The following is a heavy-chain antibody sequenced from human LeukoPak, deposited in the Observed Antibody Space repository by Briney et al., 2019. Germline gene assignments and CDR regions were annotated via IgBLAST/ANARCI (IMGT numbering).Heavy chain of an antibody. V-gene: IGHV1-2*04. CDR3: ARGGYGSSWTDAFDI. J-gene: IGHJ3*02. CDR1: GYTFTDYY. Sequence: ASVKVSCKASGYTFTDYYMHWVRRAPGQGLEWMGWINPNSGGTNYAQKFQGWVTLTRDTSISTAYMVLSRLRSDDTAVYYRARGGYGSSWTDAFDIWGQGTMVTVSS. CDR2: INPNSGGT. D-gene: IGHD6-13*01.